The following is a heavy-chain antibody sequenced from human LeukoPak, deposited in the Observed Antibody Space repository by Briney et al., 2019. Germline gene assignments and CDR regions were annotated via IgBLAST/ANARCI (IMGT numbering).Heavy chain of an antibody. CDR3: ARRLRGSSV. V-gene: IGHV4-39*01. D-gene: IGHD3-10*01. Sequence: TFSSYAMSWVRQAPGKGLEWIGSIYYSGSTYYNPSLKSRVTISVDTSKNQFSLKLSSVTAADTAVYYCARRLRGSSVWGQGTLVTVSS. J-gene: IGHJ4*02. CDR1: TFSSYA. CDR2: IYYSGST.